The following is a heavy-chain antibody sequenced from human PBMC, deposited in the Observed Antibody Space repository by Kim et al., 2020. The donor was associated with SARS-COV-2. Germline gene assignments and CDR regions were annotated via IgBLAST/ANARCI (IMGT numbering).Heavy chain of an antibody. D-gene: IGHD5-18*01. Sequence: GGSLRLSCAASGFTFSSYWMSWVRQAPGKGLEWVANIKQDGSEKYYVDSVKGRFTISRDNAKNSLNLQMNSLRAEDTXVYYWARDGYXETGVDYWGPGTLLTVSS. V-gene: IGHV3-7*01. J-gene: IGHJ4*02. CDR2: IKQDGSEK. CDR1: GFTFSSYW. CDR3: ARDGYXETGVDY.